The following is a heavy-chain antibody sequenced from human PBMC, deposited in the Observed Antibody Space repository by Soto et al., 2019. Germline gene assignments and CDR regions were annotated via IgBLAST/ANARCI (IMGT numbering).Heavy chain of an antibody. CDR3: IRVGYYGWGSYFFDAFDI. V-gene: IGHV3-49*03. CDR1: GFTFCDYA. D-gene: IGHD3-10*01. CDR2: IRSKAYGGTT. Sequence: PGVSLRLSCTASGFTFCDYAMSWFRQAPGKGLEWVGFIRSKAYGGTTEYAASVKGRFTISRDDSKSIAYLQMNSLKTEDTAFYYFIRVGYYGWGSYFFDAFDIWGKGKMVTVSS. J-gene: IGHJ3*02.